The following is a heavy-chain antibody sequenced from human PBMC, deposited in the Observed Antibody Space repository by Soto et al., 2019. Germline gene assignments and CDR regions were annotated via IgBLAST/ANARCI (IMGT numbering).Heavy chain of an antibody. D-gene: IGHD2-15*01. CDR3: ARGRYCSGGSCPLWFDP. V-gene: IGHV1-2*04. CDR1: GYTFTGYY. J-gene: IGHJ5*02. CDR2: INPNSGGT. Sequence: QVQLVQSGAEVKKPGASVKVSCKASGYTFTGYYMHWVRQAPGQGLEWMGWINPNSGGTNYAQKFQGWVTMTRDTSISTAYMELRRLRSDDTAVYYCARGRYCSGGSCPLWFDPWGQGTLVTVSS.